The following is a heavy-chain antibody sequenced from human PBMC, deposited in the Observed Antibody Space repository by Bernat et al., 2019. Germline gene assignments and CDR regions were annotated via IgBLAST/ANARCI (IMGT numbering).Heavy chain of an antibody. CDR2: IYYSGST. D-gene: IGHD4-17*01. CDR3: ARQDGDYVALFDY. Sequence: QLQLQESGPGLVKPSETLSLTCTVSGGSISSSSYYWGWIRQPPGKGLEWIGSIYYSGSTYYNPSLKSRVTISVDTSKTQFSRKLSSVTAADTAVYYCARQDGDYVALFDYWGQGTLVTVSS. V-gene: IGHV4-39*01. CDR1: GGSISSSSYY. J-gene: IGHJ4*02.